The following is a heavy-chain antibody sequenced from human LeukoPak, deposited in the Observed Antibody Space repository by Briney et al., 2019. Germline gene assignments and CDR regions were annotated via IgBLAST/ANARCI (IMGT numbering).Heavy chain of an antibody. CDR1: GFTFSSYA. Sequence: GGSLRLSCAASGFTFSSYAMSWVRQAPGEGLEWVSLLSGSGGSTYYADSVKGRFTISRDNSKNTLYLQMNSLRAEDTAVYYSAKAWLEQGGMFDYWGQGTPVTVSS. D-gene: IGHD1/OR15-1a*01. V-gene: IGHV3-23*01. CDR3: AKAWLEQGGMFDY. J-gene: IGHJ4*02. CDR2: LSGSGGST.